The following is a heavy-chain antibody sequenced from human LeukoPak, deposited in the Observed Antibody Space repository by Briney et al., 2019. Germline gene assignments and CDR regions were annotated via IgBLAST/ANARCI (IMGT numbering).Heavy chain of an antibody. CDR3: ARGHRDNWLDP. V-gene: IGHV1-8*01. Sequence: ASVKVSCKASGYTFTNYDINWVRQATGQGLEWMGRMNPNSGNTGYAQKFQGRVTMTRNTSISTAYMELSSLTSDDTAVYYCARGHRDNWLDPWGQGTLVTVSS. CDR2: MNPNSGNT. CDR1: GYTFTNYD. J-gene: IGHJ5*02.